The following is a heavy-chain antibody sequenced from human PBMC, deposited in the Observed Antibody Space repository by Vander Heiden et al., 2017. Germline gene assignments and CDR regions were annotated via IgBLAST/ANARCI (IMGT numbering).Heavy chain of an antibody. CDR2: ISWNSGSI. CDR1: GFTFDDYA. Sequence: EVQLVESGGGLVQPGRSLRLSCAASGFTFDDYAMHWVRQAPGKGLGWVSGISWNSGSIGYADSVKGRFTISRDNAKNSLYLQMNSLRAEDTALYYCAKATGYSSGWSDYWGQGTLVTVSS. D-gene: IGHD6-19*01. CDR3: AKATGYSSGWSDY. J-gene: IGHJ4*02. V-gene: IGHV3-9*01.